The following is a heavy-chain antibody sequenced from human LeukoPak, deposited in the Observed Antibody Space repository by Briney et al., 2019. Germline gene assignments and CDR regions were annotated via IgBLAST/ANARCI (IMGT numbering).Heavy chain of an antibody. D-gene: IGHD6-19*01. CDR3: AKGGSGWSYLDY. Sequence: GGSLRLSCAASGFTFSSSAMSWVRQAPGKGLEWVSAISNNGGYTYYADSVQGRFTISSDSSKNTLYLQMNSLRAEDTAVYYCAKGGSGWSYLDYWGQGALVTVSS. V-gene: IGHV3-23*01. CDR2: ISNNGGYT. J-gene: IGHJ4*02. CDR1: GFTFSSSA.